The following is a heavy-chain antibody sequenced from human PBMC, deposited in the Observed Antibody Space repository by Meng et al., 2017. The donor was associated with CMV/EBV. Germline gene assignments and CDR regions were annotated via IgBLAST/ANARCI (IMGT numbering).Heavy chain of an antibody. D-gene: IGHD6-19*01. V-gene: IGHV3-23*03. CDR1: GFTFSSYA. J-gene: IGHJ4*01. Sequence: GESLKISCAASGFTFSSYAMSRVRQAPGKGLEWVSVIYSGGSSTYYADSVKGRFTISRDNAKNSLYLQMNSLRAEDTAVYYCARDVLYQWLVRENYFDYWGQGTLVTVSS. CDR3: ARDVLYQWLVRENYFDY. CDR2: IYSGGSST.